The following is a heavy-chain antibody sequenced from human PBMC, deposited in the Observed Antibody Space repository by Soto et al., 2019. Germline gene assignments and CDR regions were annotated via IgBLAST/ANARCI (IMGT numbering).Heavy chain of an antibody. J-gene: IGHJ6*02. D-gene: IGHD2-15*01. CDR3: ARESVVVVAADYYYYGMDV. V-gene: IGHV1-18*01. CDR1: GYTFTSYG. CDR2: ISAYNGNT. Sequence: QVQLVQSGAEVKKPGASVKVSCKASGYTFTSYGISWVRQAPGQGLEWMGWISAYNGNTNYAQKLQGRVTITTDTSTSTAYMELRSLRSDDTAVYYCARESVVVVAADYYYYGMDVWGQGTTVTVSS.